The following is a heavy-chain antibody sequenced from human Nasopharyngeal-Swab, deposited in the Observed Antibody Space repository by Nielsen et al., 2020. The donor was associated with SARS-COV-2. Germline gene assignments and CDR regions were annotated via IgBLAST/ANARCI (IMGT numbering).Heavy chain of an antibody. V-gene: IGHV1-69*13. D-gene: IGHD5-18*01. Sequence: SSVHVSCKHSVGTFSSYAISWLRQAPGQGLEWMGGIIAIFGTSNYAQKFQGRVTITADESTSTAYMELSSLRSEDTAVYYCARVRPPGYSYGGYYYYGMDVWGQGTTVTVSS. J-gene: IGHJ6*02. CDR1: VGTFSSYA. CDR3: ARVRPPGYSYGGYYYYGMDV. CDR2: IIAIFGTS.